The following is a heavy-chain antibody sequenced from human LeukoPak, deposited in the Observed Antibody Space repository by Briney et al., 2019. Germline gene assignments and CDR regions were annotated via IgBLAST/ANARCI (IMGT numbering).Heavy chain of an antibody. D-gene: IGHD3-10*01. CDR1: GVTFSSYW. V-gene: IGHV3-74*01. CDR3: GGSGDVFDI. CDR2: LNTDGSST. Sequence: GRSLGLSCAASGVTFSSYWMHWVRQAPGKGLVWVSRLNTDGSSTNYADSVKGRFTISRDNAKNTLYLQMNSLRAEDTAVYYCGGSGDVFDIWAKGQWSPSLQ. J-gene: IGHJ3*02.